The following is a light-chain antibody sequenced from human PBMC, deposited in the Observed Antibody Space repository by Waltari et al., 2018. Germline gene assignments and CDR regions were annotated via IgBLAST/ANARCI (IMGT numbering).Light chain of an antibody. V-gene: IGKV3-20*01. CDR1: QAVSTSY. CDR3: QQYGDSMT. J-gene: IGKJ1*01. CDR2: GAS. Sequence: EIVLTQSPGTLSLSPRERGTLSCRASQAVSTSYLVWYQQKPGQAPRLLIYGASRRATGIPDRFSGSGSGTDFTLTISRLEPEDFAMYYCQQYGDSMTFGQGTKVEIK.